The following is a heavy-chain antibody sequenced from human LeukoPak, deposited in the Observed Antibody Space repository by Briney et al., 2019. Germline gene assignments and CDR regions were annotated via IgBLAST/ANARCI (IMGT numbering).Heavy chain of an antibody. CDR2: ISNSGATI. V-gene: IGHV3-48*03. CDR3: ARATFSSSGPSY. D-gene: IGHD6-13*01. CDR1: GFTFSYYE. J-gene: IGHJ4*02. Sequence: GGSLRLSCAASGFTFSYYEMNWVRQAPGKGLEWVSYISNSGATIYYADSVKGRFTISRDNAKSSLFLQMNSLRAEDTGVYYCARATFSSSGPSYWGQGTLVTVSS.